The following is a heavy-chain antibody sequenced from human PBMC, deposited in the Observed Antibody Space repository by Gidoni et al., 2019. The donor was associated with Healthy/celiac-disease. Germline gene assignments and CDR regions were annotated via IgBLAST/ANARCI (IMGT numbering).Heavy chain of an antibody. CDR2: IYYSGST. CDR1: GGSISRGGYY. V-gene: IGHV4-31*03. D-gene: IGHD3-3*01. J-gene: IGHJ4*02. Sequence: QVQLQESGPGLVKPSQTLSLTCTVPGGSISRGGYYWSWIRQHPGKGLEWIGYIYYSGSTYYNPSLKSRVTISVDTSKNQFSLKLSSVTAADTAVYYCARDIPDFWSGSPRYYFDYWGQGTLVTVSS. CDR3: ARDIPDFWSGSPRYYFDY.